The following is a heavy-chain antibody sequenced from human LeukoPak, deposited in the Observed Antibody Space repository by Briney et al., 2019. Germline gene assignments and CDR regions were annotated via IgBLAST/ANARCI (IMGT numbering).Heavy chain of an antibody. CDR2: INWNGGST. CDR3: ARGGWFGELLFDY. V-gene: IGHV3-20*04. CDR1: GFTFSSYW. J-gene: IGHJ4*02. Sequence: GGSLRLSCAASGFTFSSYWMSWVRQAPGKGLEWVSGINWNGGSTGYADSVKGRFTISRDNAKNSLYLQMNSLGAEDTALYYCARGGWFGELLFDYWGQGTLVTVSS. D-gene: IGHD3-10*01.